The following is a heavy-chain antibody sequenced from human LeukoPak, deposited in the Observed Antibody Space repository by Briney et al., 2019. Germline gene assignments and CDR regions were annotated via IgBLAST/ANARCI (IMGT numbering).Heavy chain of an antibody. Sequence: PPQTLSLTCAVSGGSISSGGYSWSWIRQPPGKGLEWIGHIYQSGSTYYNASLKSRVTISIDRSKNQFSLKLSSVTAADTAVYYCARKSSSDVFDIWGQGTMVTVSS. J-gene: IGHJ3*02. D-gene: IGHD2-2*01. CDR3: ARKSSSDVFDI. CDR2: IYQSGST. V-gene: IGHV4-30-2*01. CDR1: GGSISSGGYS.